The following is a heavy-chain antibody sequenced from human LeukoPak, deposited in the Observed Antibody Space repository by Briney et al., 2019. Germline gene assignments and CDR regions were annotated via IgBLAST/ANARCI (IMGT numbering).Heavy chain of an antibody. CDR1: GFTFSSYS. Sequence: GGSLRLSCAASGFTFSSYSMNWVRQAPGKGLEWVSYISSSSSTLYYADSVKGRFTISRDNAKNSLYLQMNSLRDEDTAVYYCAREAGYYDSSGFGVGLDYWGQGTLVTVSS. V-gene: IGHV3-48*02. CDR3: AREAGYYDSSGFGVGLDY. J-gene: IGHJ4*02. CDR2: ISSSSSTL. D-gene: IGHD3-22*01.